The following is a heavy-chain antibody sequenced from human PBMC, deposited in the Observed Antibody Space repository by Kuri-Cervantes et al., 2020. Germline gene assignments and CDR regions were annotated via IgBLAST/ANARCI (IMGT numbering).Heavy chain of an antibody. CDR3: ASEGAVVDHYYYGMDV. J-gene: IGHJ6*02. CDR1: GFTFSSYA. CDR2: ISYDGSNK. Sequence: GESLKISCAASGFTFSSYAMHWVRQAPGKGLEWVAVISYDGSNKYYADSVKGRFTISRDNSKNTLYLQMNSLRAEDTAVCYCASEGAVVDHYYYGMDVWGQGTTVTVSS. V-gene: IGHV3-30-3*01. D-gene: IGHD2-2*01.